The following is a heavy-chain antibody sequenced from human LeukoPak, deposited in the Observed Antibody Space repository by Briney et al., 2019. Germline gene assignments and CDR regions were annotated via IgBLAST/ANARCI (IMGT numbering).Heavy chain of an antibody. CDR2: IYYSGST. J-gene: IGHJ3*02. Sequence: SETLSLTCTVSGGSISSYYWSWIRQPPGKGLEWIGYIYYSGSTNYNPSLKSRVTISVDTSKNQFSLKLSSVTAADTAVYYCASRKRGVISLDAFDIWGQGTMVTVSS. CDR3: ASRKRGVISLDAFDI. D-gene: IGHD3-10*01. V-gene: IGHV4-59*01. CDR1: GGSISSYY.